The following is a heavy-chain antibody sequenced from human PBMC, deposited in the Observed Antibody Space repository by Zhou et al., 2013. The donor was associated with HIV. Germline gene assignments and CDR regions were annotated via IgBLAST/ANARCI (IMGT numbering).Heavy chain of an antibody. V-gene: IGHV1-69*12. J-gene: IGHJ3*02. CDR3: ARGLFRAAAGTKSDAFDI. D-gene: IGHD6-13*01. CDR1: GGTFSSYA. CDR2: IIPIFGTA. Sequence: QVQLVQSGAEVKKPGSSVKVSCKASGGTFSSYAISWVRQAPGQGLEWMGGIIPIFGTANYAQKFQGRVTITADESTSTAYMELSSLRSEDTAVYYCARGLFRAAAGTKSDAFDIWGQGDNGHRLF.